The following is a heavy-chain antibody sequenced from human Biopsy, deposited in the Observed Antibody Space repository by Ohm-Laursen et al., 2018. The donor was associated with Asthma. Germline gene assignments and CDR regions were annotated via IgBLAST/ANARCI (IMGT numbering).Heavy chain of an antibody. J-gene: IGHJ4*02. Sequence: SSVKVSCKSLGGTFNTYVIGWVRQAPGPGLERVGGINSVFGTTTYPQKFQDRVTITADDSTSTVYMELSSLRSEDTAVYYCARKAGSCISRTCYSLDFWGQGTLVTVSS. CDR1: GGTFNTYV. CDR3: ARKAGSCISRTCYSLDF. V-gene: IGHV1-69*01. D-gene: IGHD2-2*01. CDR2: INSVFGTT.